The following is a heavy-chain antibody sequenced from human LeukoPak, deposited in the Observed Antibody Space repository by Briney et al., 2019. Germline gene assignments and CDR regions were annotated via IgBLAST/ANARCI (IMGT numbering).Heavy chain of an antibody. D-gene: IGHD2-2*01. Sequence: PGGSLRLSCAASGFTFSSYSMNWVRQAPGEGLEWVSSISSSSSYIYYADSVKGRFTISRDNAKNSLYLQMNSLRAEDTAVYYCAREGWCSSTSCSLDYWGQGTLVTVSS. J-gene: IGHJ4*02. CDR1: GFTFSSYS. V-gene: IGHV3-21*01. CDR2: ISSSSSYI. CDR3: AREGWCSSTSCSLDY.